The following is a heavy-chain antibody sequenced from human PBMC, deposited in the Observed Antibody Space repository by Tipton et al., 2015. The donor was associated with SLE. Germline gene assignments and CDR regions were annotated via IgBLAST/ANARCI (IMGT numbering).Heavy chain of an antibody. CDR3: ARDCGGGDCDDYYYGMDV. Sequence: TLSLTCAVYGGSFSGYYWSWIRQPPGKGLEWIGEINHSGSTNYNPSLKSRVTISVDTSKNQFSLKLSSVTAADTAVYYCARDCGGGDCDDYYYGMDVWGQGTTVTVSS. CDR2: INHSGST. D-gene: IGHD2-21*01. J-gene: IGHJ6*02. V-gene: IGHV4-34*01. CDR1: GGSFSGYY.